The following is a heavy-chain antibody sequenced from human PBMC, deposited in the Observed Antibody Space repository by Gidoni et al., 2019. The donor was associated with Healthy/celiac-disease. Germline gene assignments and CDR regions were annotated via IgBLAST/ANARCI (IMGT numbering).Heavy chain of an antibody. CDR2: INPNSGGT. Sequence: QVQLVQSGAEVKKPGASVKVSCKASGYPFTGHYLHWVRQATGQGLEWMGWINPNSGGTNYAQKFQGRVTMTRDTSISTAYMELSRLRSDDTAVYYCARDRGGYCSSTSCYLLDYWGQGTLVTVSS. V-gene: IGHV1-2*02. CDR3: ARDRGGYCSSTSCYLLDY. J-gene: IGHJ4*02. CDR1: GYPFTGHY. D-gene: IGHD2-2*01.